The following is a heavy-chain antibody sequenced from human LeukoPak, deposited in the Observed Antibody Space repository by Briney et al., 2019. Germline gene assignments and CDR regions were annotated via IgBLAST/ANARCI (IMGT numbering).Heavy chain of an antibody. CDR3: ARHRVVGTTRGRGFDS. CDR2: VYNSGGT. D-gene: IGHD1-26*01. J-gene: IGHJ5*01. Sequence: SETLSLTCTVPGGSISSSNSYWGWIRQPPGKGLEWIGGVYNSGGTSYNPSLKSRVIISKDTSKDQVSLRLSSVTVADTAVYYCARHRVVGTTRGRGFDSWGQGTLVTVS. V-gene: IGHV4-39*01. CDR1: GGSISSSNSY.